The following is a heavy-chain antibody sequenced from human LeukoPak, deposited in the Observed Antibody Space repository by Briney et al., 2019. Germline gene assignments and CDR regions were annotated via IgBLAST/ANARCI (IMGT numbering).Heavy chain of an antibody. V-gene: IGHV4-34*01. Sequence: SETLSLTCADYGGSFSGYYWSWIRQPPGKGLEWIGSIYRSGSTSYNPSLKSRVTISVDTSKNQFSLKLSSVTAADTAVYYCARGRWLQSSDWGQGTLVTVSS. CDR1: GGSFSGYY. J-gene: IGHJ4*02. CDR2: IYRSGST. D-gene: IGHD5-24*01. CDR3: ARGRWLQSSD.